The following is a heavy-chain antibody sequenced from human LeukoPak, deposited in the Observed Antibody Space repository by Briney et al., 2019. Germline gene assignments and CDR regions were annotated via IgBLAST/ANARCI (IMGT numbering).Heavy chain of an antibody. CDR1: GFTFSSYS. Sequence: GGSLRLSCAASGFTFSSYSMNWVRQAPGKGLEWVSSISSSSSYIYYADSVKGRFTISRDNAKNSLYLQMNSLRAEDTAVYYCAKVVAAAGMGHWGQGTLVTVSS. CDR3: AKVVAAAGMGH. V-gene: IGHV3-21*01. CDR2: ISSSSSYI. D-gene: IGHD6-13*01. J-gene: IGHJ4*02.